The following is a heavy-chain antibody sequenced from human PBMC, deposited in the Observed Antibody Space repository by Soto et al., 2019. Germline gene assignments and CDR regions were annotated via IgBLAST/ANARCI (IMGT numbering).Heavy chain of an antibody. CDR1: GGTFSSYA. D-gene: IGHD2-2*01. CDR3: ARSQASSTSLKIYYYYYYGMDV. CDR2: IIPISGTA. V-gene: IGHV1-69*01. Sequence: QVQLVQSGAEVKKPGSSVKVSCKASGGTFSSYAISWVRQAPGQGLEWMGGIIPISGTANYAQKFQGRVTITADESTSTAYMELISLRSEDTAVYYCARSQASSTSLKIYYYYYYGMDVWGQGTTVTVSS. J-gene: IGHJ6*02.